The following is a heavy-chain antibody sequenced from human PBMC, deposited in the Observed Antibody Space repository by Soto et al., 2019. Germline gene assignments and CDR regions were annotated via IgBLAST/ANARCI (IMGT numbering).Heavy chain of an antibody. CDR2: ISYSADKK. J-gene: IGHJ3*01. CDR1: GFTFNTYV. CDR3: ARGDRTATTNWGAFDV. D-gene: IGHD1-7*01. V-gene: IGHV3-23*01. Sequence: EVQLLASGGGLVQPGGSLRLSCAASGFTFNTYVMNWFRQAPGKGLECVSTISYSADKKHYSDSVKGRFTISRDNYRDTLFLQMNGLRADDAAVYYCARGDRTATTNWGAFDVWGQGTMVTVSS.